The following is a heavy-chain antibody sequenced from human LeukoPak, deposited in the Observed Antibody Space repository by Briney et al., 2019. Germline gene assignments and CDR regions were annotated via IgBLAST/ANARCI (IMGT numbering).Heavy chain of an antibody. CDR2: IHHSGST. D-gene: IGHD5-24*01. Sequence: PSETLSLTCAVYGGSFSGYYWSWIRQPPRKGLEWIGEIHHSGSTNYNPSLKSRVTISVDTSKNQFSLKLSSVTAADTAVYYCASRDGYNGSFDYWGQGTLVTVSS. J-gene: IGHJ4*02. V-gene: IGHV4-34*01. CDR3: ASRDGYNGSFDY. CDR1: GGSFSGYY.